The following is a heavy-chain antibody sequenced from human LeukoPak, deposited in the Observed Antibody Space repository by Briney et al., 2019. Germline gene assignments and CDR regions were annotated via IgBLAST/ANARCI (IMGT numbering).Heavy chain of an antibody. CDR2: IYHTESP. Sequence: SQTLSLTCTVSGGFISSCYWSWIRQPPGKGLEWIGYIYHTESPYYSPSLKSRLTISLDTSKNQFSLKLSSVTAADTAVYYCARAIGGGWFDPWGQGTLVTVSS. D-gene: IGHD3-16*01. J-gene: IGHJ5*02. CDR1: GGFISSCY. CDR3: ARAIGGGWFDP. V-gene: IGHV4-30-4*08.